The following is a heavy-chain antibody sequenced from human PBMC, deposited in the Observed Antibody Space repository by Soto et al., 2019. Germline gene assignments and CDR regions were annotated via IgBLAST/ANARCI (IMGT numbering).Heavy chain of an antibody. D-gene: IGHD5-18*01. V-gene: IGHV3-23*01. J-gene: IGHJ4*02. CDR3: AKIKSSPSPFCYGYYFAY. Sequence: EVQLLESGGGLVQPGGSLRLSCAASGFTFSSYAMSWVRQAPGKGLEWVSAISGSGGSTYYADSVKGRFTISRDNSKNTLYLQMNSLKAGDTAVYYCAKIKSSPSPFCYGYYFAYWGQGTLVTVSS. CDR1: GFTFSSYA. CDR2: ISGSGGST.